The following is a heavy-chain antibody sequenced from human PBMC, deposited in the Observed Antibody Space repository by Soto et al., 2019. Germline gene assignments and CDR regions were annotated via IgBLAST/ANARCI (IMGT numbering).Heavy chain of an antibody. D-gene: IGHD3-22*01. CDR3: AKVDDSSGYYSVSSFDY. J-gene: IGHJ4*02. V-gene: IGHV3-23*01. CDR1: GFTFSSYA. Sequence: PGGSLRLSCAASGFTFSSYAMSWVRQAPGKGLEWVSAISGSGGSTYYADSVKGRFTISRDNSKNTLYLQMNSLSAEDTAVYDCAKVDDSSGYYSVSSFDYWGQGPRGTVSP. CDR2: ISGSGGST.